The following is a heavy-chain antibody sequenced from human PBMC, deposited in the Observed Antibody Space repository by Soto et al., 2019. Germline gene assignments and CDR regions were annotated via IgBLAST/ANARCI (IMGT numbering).Heavy chain of an antibody. J-gene: IGHJ6*02. V-gene: IGHV3-43D*04. D-gene: IGHD2-2*01. CDR1: GFTFNDYA. CDR2: ISWVGGST. Sequence: GGSLRLSCAASGFTFNDYAMHWVRQAPGKGLEWVSLISWVGGSTYYADSVKGRFTIYRDNSKNSLYLQMNSLRAEDTALYYCAKDTHCSSTSCQFYYYYGMDVWGQGTTVTVSS. CDR3: AKDTHCSSTSCQFYYYYGMDV.